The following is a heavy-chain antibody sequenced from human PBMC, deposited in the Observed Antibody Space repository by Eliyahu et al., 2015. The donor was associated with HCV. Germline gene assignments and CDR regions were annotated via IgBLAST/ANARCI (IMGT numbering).Heavy chain of an antibody. CDR2: IWYDGSNK. CDR3: ARGMVESLRRRAYYFDY. J-gene: IGHJ4*02. Sequence: QVQLVESGGGVVQPGRSLRLSCAASGFTFSSYGXHWVRQXPGKGLEWVAVIWYDGSNKYYADSVKGRFTISRDNSKNTLYLQMNSLRAEDTAVYYCARGMVESLRRRAYYFDYWGQGTLVTVSS. D-gene: IGHD2-15*01. V-gene: IGHV3-33*01. CDR1: GFTFSSYG.